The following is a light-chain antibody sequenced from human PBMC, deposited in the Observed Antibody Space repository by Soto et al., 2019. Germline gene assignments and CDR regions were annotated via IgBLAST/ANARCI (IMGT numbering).Light chain of an antibody. CDR2: EVS. CDR3: TSYAGSDIWV. Sequence: QSALTQPPSASGSPGQSVTISCTGTSSDVGAYNYVSWYQQYPGKAPKLMIYEVSKRPSVVPDRFSGTKSGKTASLTVSGLQPEDEADYYCTSYAGSDIWVFGGGTQLTVL. CDR1: SSDVGAYNY. J-gene: IGLJ3*02. V-gene: IGLV2-8*01.